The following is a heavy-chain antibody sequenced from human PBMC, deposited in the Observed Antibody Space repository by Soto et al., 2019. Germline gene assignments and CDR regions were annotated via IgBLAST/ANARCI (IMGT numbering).Heavy chain of an antibody. D-gene: IGHD6-6*01. J-gene: IGHJ3*02. V-gene: IGHV3-23*01. CDR1: GFPFSRDA. CDR2: ISGSGGST. Sequence: AGSLRLSSAAPGFPFSRDAMSWARQAPGQGLGRASAISGSGGSTYYADPVKRRFTISRDNSKNTLYLQMNSLRAEDTAVYYCAKFDSSSDAFDIWGQGTMVTVSS. CDR3: AKFDSSSDAFDI.